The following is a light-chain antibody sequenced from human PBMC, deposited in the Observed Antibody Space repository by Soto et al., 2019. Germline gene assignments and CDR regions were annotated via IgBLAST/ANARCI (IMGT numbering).Light chain of an antibody. V-gene: IGKV1-5*03. CDR1: QSVSGW. Sequence: DIQMTQSPSTLSASVGDRVAISCRASQSVSGWLAWYQQKPGKVPKLLIYQASTLEDGVPSRFSGSGSGTEFTLIISSLQPDDSATYYCQHYNDYSYTFGPGTNLEIK. CDR3: QHYNDYSYT. CDR2: QAS. J-gene: IGKJ2*01.